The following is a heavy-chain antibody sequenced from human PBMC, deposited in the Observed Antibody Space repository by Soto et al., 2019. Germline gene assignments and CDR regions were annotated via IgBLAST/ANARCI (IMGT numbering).Heavy chain of an antibody. CDR2: LGSARDP. V-gene: IGHV3-13*05. D-gene: IGHD1-26*01. Sequence: EVQLVESGGGSVQPGEYLRLSCAASGFSFRDYDMHWVRQRKGKGLEWVSALGSARDPYYVGFVKGRFSVSRDNAQNSLFLQINNRIVDDTAVYFCARAYLGRLPRRADYYYAMDVWGRGTTVTVSS. CDR3: ARAYLGRLPRRADYYYAMDV. J-gene: IGHJ6*02. CDR1: GFSFRDYD.